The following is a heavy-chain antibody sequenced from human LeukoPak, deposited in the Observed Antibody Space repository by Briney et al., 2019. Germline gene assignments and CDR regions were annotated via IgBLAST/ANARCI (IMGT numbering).Heavy chain of an antibody. CDR1: GLTFRSFG. CDR2: IWYDGSNK. D-gene: IGHD3-10*01. J-gene: IGHJ4*02. CDR3: AKRGERDGLYYFDS. Sequence: GGSLRLSCAASGLTFRSFGMHWVRQAPGKGLEWVAIIWYDGSNKYYADSVKGRFTISRDNSRNTLYLQMSSLRAEDTAVHYCAKRGERDGLYYFDSWGQGTLVTVSS. V-gene: IGHV3-30*02.